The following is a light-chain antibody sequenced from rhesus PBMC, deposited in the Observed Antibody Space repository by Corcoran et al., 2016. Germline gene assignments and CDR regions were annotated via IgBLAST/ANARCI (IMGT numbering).Light chain of an antibody. CDR1: QGIDDY. CDR3: LQGYGVPLA. J-gene: IGKJ4*01. Sequence: DIQMTQSPSSLSASVGDRVTITCRASQGIDDYLSGYQQKPGKSPKRLIYAASSLESGAPARVSGSGTGTEFTLTISGLQPEDFAYYYCLQGYGVPLAFGGGTKVELK. CDR2: AAS. V-gene: IGKV1-36*02.